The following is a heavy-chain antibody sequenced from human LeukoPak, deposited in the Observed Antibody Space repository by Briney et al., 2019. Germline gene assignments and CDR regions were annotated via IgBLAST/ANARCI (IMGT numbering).Heavy chain of an antibody. CDR1: GFTFSSYA. D-gene: IGHD2-15*01. CDR3: ARASGGSCYFNCFDP. Sequence: QPGRSLRLSCAASGFTFSSYAMHWVRPAPGKGLEWVAVISYDGRNKDYADSVKGRFTISRDNSKNSLYLQMNSLRAEDTAVYYCARASGGSCYFNCFDPWGQGTLVTVSS. V-gene: IGHV3-30*04. J-gene: IGHJ5*02. CDR2: ISYDGRNK.